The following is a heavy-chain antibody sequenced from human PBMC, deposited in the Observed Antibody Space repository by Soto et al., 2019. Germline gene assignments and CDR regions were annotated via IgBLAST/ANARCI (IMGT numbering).Heavy chain of an antibody. CDR2: IFYSGST. V-gene: IGHV4-59*01. J-gene: IGHJ4*02. CDR1: GGSISSYY. Sequence: QVQLQESGPGLVKPSETLSLTCTVSGGSISSYYWSYIRQPPGKGLEWIGYIFYSGSTNYNPSLKSRVTISIDTSQNQFSLGLTSVTAADTAVYYCARGELVLDYWGRGTLVTVSS. D-gene: IGHD1-1*01. CDR3: ARGELVLDY.